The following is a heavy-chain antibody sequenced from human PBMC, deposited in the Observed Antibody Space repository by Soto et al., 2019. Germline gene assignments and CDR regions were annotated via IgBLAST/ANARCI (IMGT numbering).Heavy chain of an antibody. CDR1: GGSLSRYD. D-gene: IGHD3-10*01. CDR3: ARHISNYYGSGSYWDYYGMDV. J-gene: IGHJ6*02. Sequence: SETRSITCTVSGGSLSRYDWSWSRQRPGKGLGWIGYLYYRGSTNYNPSLKSRVTISVDTSKNQFSLKLSSVTAADTAVYYCARHISNYYGSGSYWDYYGMDVWGQGTTVTVS. CDR2: LYYRGST. V-gene: IGHV4-59*08.